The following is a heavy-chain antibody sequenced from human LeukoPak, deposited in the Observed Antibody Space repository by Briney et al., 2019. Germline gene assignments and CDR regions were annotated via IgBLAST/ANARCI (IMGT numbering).Heavy chain of an antibody. CDR2: INSDGSGI. CDR3: ARERRSSGWYDAFDM. V-gene: IGHV3-74*01. Sequence: PGGSLRLTCAASEFTFSSFWMHWVRQAPGKGLVWVSRINSDGSGIRYADSVKGRFTISSDNAKSTLYLQMNSLRAEDTAVYYCARERRSSGWYDAFDMRGQGTMVTVSS. D-gene: IGHD6-19*01. CDR1: EFTFSSFW. J-gene: IGHJ3*02.